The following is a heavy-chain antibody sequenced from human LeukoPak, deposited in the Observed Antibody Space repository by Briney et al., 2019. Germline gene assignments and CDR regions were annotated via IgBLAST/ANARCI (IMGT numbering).Heavy chain of an antibody. CDR2: ISSSSSTI. Sequence: PGGSLRLSCAASGFTFSSYSMNWVRQAPGKGLEWVSYISSSSSTIYYADSVKGRFTISRDNAKNSLYLQMNNLRVEDTAVYYCARGDFAMRYWGQGTLVTVSS. D-gene: IGHD3-3*01. V-gene: IGHV3-48*01. CDR1: GFTFSSYS. CDR3: ARGDFAMRY. J-gene: IGHJ1*01.